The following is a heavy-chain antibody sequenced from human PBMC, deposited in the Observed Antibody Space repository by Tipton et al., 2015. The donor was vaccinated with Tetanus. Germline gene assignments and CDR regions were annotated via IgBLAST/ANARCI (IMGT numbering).Heavy chain of an antibody. J-gene: IGHJ6*02. CDR2: ISYDGSNK. CDR3: AKDHGGVGCSSTSCYLEGMDV. V-gene: IGHV3-30*18. D-gene: IGHD2-2*01. Sequence: SLRLSCAASGFTFSSYGMHWVRQAPGKGLEWVAVISYDGSNKYYADSVKGRFTISRDNSKNTLYLQMNSLRAEDTAVYYCAKDHGGVGCSSTSCYLEGMDVWGQGTTVTVSS. CDR1: GFTFSSYG.